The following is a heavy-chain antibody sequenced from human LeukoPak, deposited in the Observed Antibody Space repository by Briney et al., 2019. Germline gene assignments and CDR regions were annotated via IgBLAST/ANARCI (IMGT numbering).Heavy chain of an antibody. CDR3: ASFRIAAAGMNYYYYYGMGV. CDR1: GGSISSSSYY. V-gene: IGHV4-39*01. D-gene: IGHD6-13*01. Sequence: PSETLSLTCTVSGGSISSSSYYWGWIRQPPGKGLEWIGSIYYSGSTYYNPSLKSRVTISVDTSKNQFSLKLSSVTAADTAVYYCASFRIAAAGMNYYYYYGMGVWGQGTTVTVSS. J-gene: IGHJ6*02. CDR2: IYYSGST.